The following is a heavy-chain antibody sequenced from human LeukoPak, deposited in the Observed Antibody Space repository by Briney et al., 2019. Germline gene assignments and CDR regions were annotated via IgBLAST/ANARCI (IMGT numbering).Heavy chain of an antibody. CDR1: GYTFTSYD. D-gene: IGHD1-1*01. J-gene: IGHJ4*02. CDR2: MNPNSGNT. V-gene: IGHV1-8*01. CDR3: ARAAWNPLDY. Sequence: ASVKVSCKASGYTFTSYDINWVRQATGQGLEWMGWMNPNSGNTGYAQKLQGRVTMTRNTSISTAYMELSSLRSEDTAVYYCARAAWNPLDYWGQGTLVTVSS.